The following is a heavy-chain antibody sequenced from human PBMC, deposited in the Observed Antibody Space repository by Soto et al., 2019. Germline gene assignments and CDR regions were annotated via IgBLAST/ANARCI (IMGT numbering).Heavy chain of an antibody. D-gene: IGHD3-22*01. CDR2: IIPIFGTA. J-gene: IGHJ4*02. Sequence: QVQLVQSGAEVKKPGSSVKVSCKASGGTFSSYAISWVRQAPGQGLEWMGGIIPIFGTANYAQKFQGRVKITADESTSTAYMELSSLRAEDTAVYYCASGAVRSYDSSGYYYAGVLDYFDYWGQGTLVTVSS. CDR3: ASGAVRSYDSSGYYYAGVLDYFDY. V-gene: IGHV1-69*01. CDR1: GGTFSSYA.